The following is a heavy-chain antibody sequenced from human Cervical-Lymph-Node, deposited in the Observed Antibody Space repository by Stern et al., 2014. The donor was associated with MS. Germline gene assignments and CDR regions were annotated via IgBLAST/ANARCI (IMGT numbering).Heavy chain of an antibody. V-gene: IGHV1-3*01. J-gene: IGHJ4*02. Sequence: QVQLGQSGAEVKKPGASVKVSCKTSGYTFTSLSVHWVRQAPGQGLEWMGWINPASGDTRYSQRLQGRVTITRDPSANTAYLDLESLRSEDTAVYYCAASDYPLFSFWGQGTLVTVSS. CDR1: GYTFTSLS. CDR2: INPASGDT. CDR3: AASDYPLFSF. D-gene: IGHD1-26*01.